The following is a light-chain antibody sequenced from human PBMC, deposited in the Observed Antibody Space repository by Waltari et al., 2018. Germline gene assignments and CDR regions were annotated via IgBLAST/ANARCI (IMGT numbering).Light chain of an antibody. CDR1: QGMSKY. Sequence: IQMTQSPSSLSASVGDRVTITCRASQGMSKYLAWFQQKPGKVPKLMIYAASTLQLGVPSRFSGRGSGTDFSLTISSLQPEDVATYYCQKYNTGLTFGGGTKVEIK. J-gene: IGKJ4*01. V-gene: IGKV1-27*01. CDR2: AAS. CDR3: QKYNTGLT.